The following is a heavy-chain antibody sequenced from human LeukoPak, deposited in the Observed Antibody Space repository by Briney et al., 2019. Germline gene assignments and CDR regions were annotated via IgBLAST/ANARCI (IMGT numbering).Heavy chain of an antibody. V-gene: IGHV4-34*01. J-gene: IGHJ4*02. Sequence: SETLSLTCAVYCGSFSGYYWSWIRQPPGNGLEWIGEINHSGSTNYNPSLKSRVTISVDTSKNQFSLKLSSVTAADIFFFKQKTAYEILTGYYYSRSPSFDYWGQGTLVTVSS. CDR1: CGSFSGYY. D-gene: IGHD3-9*01. CDR2: INHSGST. CDR3: KTAYEILTGYYYSRSPSFDY.